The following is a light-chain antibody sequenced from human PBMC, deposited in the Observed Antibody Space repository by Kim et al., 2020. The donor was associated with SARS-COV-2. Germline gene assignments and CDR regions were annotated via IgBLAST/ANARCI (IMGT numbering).Light chain of an antibody. V-gene: IGLV1-44*01. Sequence: PGQRITISCSGSSSSSGSNTVNWYQQLPGTAPKLLIYSNNQRPSGVPDRFSGSKSGTSASLAISGLQSEDEADYYCAAWDDSLNYVFGTGTKVTVL. J-gene: IGLJ1*01. CDR3: AAWDDSLNYV. CDR2: SNN. CDR1: SSSSGSNT.